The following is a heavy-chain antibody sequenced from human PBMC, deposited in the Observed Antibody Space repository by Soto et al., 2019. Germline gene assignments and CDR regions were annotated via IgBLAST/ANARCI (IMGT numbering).Heavy chain of an antibody. J-gene: IGHJ4*02. D-gene: IGHD3-22*01. CDR3: ARDYDNSH. CDR2: INQDGSEK. CDR1: GITSSNYW. Sequence: PGGSLRLSCAASGITSSNYWMTWVRQAPGKGLEWVANINQDGSEKYYVDSVEGRFTISRDNAKNSLYLQMNSLRAEDTATYYCARDYDNSHWGQGTLVTVSS. V-gene: IGHV3-7*04.